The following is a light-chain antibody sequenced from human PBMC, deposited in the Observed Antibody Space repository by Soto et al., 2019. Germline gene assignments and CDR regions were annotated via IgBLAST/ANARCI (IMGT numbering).Light chain of an antibody. CDR2: TSS. Sequence: DIQMTQSPSTLSASVGDRVTITCRASQSISSWLAWYQQKPGKAPKLLIYTSSSLESGVPSRFSGSGSGTEFTLTISSLQPDDFATYYCQQYNSWYTFGQGTKLEIK. CDR1: QSISSW. CDR3: QQYNSWYT. V-gene: IGKV1-5*03. J-gene: IGKJ2*01.